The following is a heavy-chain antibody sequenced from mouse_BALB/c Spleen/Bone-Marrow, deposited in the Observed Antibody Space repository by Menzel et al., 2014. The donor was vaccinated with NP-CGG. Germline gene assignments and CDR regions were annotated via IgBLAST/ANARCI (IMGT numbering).Heavy chain of an antibody. CDR1: GYTFTDRA. J-gene: IGHJ4*01. D-gene: IGHD2-1*01. CDR2: ISPGNDNV. CDR3: VLYYNVSFSYAVEF. V-gene: IGHV1S53*02. Sequence: VQLRQSDAELVKPGASVMISCKASGYTFTDRAIHWVKQKPEQGLEWIGYISPGNDNVKDNEKFKGKATLTADRSSNSAYVPLNTLSSEYSAVYFCVLYYNVSFSYAVEFGAQGATVPVSS.